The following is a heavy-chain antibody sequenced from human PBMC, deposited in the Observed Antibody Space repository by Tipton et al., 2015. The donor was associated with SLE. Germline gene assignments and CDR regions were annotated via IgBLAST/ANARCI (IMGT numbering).Heavy chain of an antibody. V-gene: IGHV3-30*02. CDR3: ARGAFDI. Sequence: SLRLSCAASGFTFSSYGMHWVRQAPGKGLEWVAFIRYDGSNKYNADSVKGRFTISRDNSKNTLYLQMNSLRAEDTAVYYCARGAFDIWGQGTMVTVSS. J-gene: IGHJ3*02. CDR1: GFTFSSYG. CDR2: IRYDGSNK.